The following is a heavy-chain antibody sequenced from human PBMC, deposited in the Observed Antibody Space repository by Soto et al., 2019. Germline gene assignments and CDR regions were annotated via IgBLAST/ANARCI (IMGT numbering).Heavy chain of an antibody. CDR1: GGSISSYY. CDR2: IYYSGST. V-gene: IGHV4-59*01. CDR3: ARHLEYGDIDY. Sequence: TSDTLSLTCTVSGGSISSYYWSWIRQPPGKGLEWIGYIYYSGSTNYNPSLKSRVTISVDTSKNQFSLKLSSVTAADTAVYYCARHLEYGDIDYWGQGTLVTVSS. J-gene: IGHJ4*02. D-gene: IGHD4-17*01.